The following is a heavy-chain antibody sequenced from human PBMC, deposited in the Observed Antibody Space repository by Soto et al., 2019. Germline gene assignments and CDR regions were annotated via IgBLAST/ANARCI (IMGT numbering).Heavy chain of an antibody. Sequence: LSLTCTVSGGSISSSNYYWGWIRQPPGKGLEWIGSIFYSGSTYYNPSLKSRVTISVDTSKNQFSLKLRSVTAADTAVFYCARDVVATCMDVWGQGTTVTVSS. V-gene: IGHV4-39*02. CDR1: GGSISSSNYY. CDR2: IFYSGST. CDR3: ARDVVATCMDV. D-gene: IGHD2-21*02. J-gene: IGHJ6*02.